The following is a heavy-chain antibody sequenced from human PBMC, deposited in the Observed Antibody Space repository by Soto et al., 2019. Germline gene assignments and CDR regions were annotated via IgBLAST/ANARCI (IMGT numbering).Heavy chain of an antibody. CDR1: GVSFTSYT. V-gene: IGHV4-4*07. CDR3: TRDGMTTGDT. D-gene: IGHD2-21*02. Sequence: XGTLSLTCIVSGVSFTSYTWSWVRQPANKGLEWIGRVFSSVSATYSPSLKSRVRISMDTPENRISLKLDSVTAADAGVYYCTRDGMTTGDTWGPGTLVTVSS. J-gene: IGHJ4*02. CDR2: VFSSVSA.